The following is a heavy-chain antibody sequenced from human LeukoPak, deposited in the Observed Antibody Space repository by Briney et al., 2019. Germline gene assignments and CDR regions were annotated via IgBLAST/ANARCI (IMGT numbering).Heavy chain of an antibody. J-gene: IGHJ4*02. V-gene: IGHV3-23*01. CDR2: ISGSGGST. CDR3: AKGRAVAGREYFDY. CDR1: GFTFSSYA. D-gene: IGHD6-19*01. Sequence: LGGSLRLSCAASGFTFSSYAMSWVRQAPGKGLEWVSGISGSGGSTYYAESVKGRFTISRDNSKNTLYLQLNSLRAEDTAVYYCAKGRAVAGREYFDYWGQGTLVTVSS.